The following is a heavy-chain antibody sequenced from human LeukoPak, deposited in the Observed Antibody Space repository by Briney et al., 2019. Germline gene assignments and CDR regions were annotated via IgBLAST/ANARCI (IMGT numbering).Heavy chain of an antibody. J-gene: IGHJ6*02. CDR2: IYYSGST. D-gene: IGHD5-18*01. CDR3: ARDLGYSYGYYYYYGMDV. CDR1: GGSISSGDYY. Sequence: PSETLSLTCPVSGGSISSGDYYWSWIRQPPGKGLEWIGYIYYSGSTYYNPSLKSRVTISVDTSKNQFSLKLSSVTAADTAVYYCARDLGYSYGYYYYYGMDVWGQGTTVTVSS. V-gene: IGHV4-30-4*01.